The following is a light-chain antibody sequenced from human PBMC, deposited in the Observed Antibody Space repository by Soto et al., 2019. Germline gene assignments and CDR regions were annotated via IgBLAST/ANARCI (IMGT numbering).Light chain of an antibody. CDR2: GTS. V-gene: IGKV3-20*01. J-gene: IGKJ1*01. CDR1: QTISSNY. Sequence: EIVLTQSPGTLSVSPRERATLSCRASQTISSNYLAWYQQKPGQAPSLLIYGTSSRATGIPDRFSGSGSGTDFTLTISRLEPEYSAIYYCQQYVSWTFGQGTKVEIK. CDR3: QQYVSWT.